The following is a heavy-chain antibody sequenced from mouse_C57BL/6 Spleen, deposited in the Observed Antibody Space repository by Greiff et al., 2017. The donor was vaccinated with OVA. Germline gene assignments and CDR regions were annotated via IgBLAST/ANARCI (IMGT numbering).Heavy chain of an antibody. CDR2: IDPEDGDT. D-gene: IGHD3-2*02. Sequence: EVKLMESGAELVRPGASVKLSCTASGFNIKDYYMHWVKQRPEQGLEWIGRIDPEDGDTEYAPKFQGKATMTADTSSNTAYLQLSSLTSEDTAVYYCTTAQATSWFAYWGQGTLVTVSA. CDR1: GFNIKDYY. J-gene: IGHJ3*01. CDR3: TTAQATSWFAY. V-gene: IGHV14-1*01.